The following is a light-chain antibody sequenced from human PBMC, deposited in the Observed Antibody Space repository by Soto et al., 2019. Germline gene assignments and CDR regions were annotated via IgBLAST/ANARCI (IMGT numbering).Light chain of an antibody. Sequence: DIQMTQSPSSLSASVGDRVTITCRASQSISSYLNWYQQKPGKAPKLLIYAASSLQSGVPSRFSGSGSGKDFTLTISSLQPEDFANYYCQQSFSKFLYTFGKGTKVDIX. J-gene: IGKJ2*01. V-gene: IGKV1-39*01. CDR2: AAS. CDR1: QSISSY. CDR3: QQSFSKFLYT.